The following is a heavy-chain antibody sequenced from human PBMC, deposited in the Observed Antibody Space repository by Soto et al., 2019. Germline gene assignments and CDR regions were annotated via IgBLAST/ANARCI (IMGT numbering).Heavy chain of an antibody. Sequence: PGGSLRLSCAASGFTFDDYAMHWVRQAPGKGLEWVSGISWNGATMGYADSVKGRFTISRDNAKNSLYLQMNNLRAEDTALYYCANALEGQYYYGMDVWGQGTRVTVSS. V-gene: IGHV3-9*01. CDR3: ANALEGQYYYGMDV. CDR1: GFTFDDYA. J-gene: IGHJ6*02. CDR2: ISWNGATM.